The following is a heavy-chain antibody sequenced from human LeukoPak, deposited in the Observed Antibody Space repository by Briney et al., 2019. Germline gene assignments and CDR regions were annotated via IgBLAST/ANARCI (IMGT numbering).Heavy chain of an antibody. CDR2: MNPNSGNT. J-gene: IGHJ2*01. Sequence: GSSVKVSCKSSADDFSSYLITWVRQAPGQGLEWMGWMNPNSGNTGYAQKFQGRVTITTDESTSTAYVELSSLRSEDTAVYYCARDRDCSSTSCYSWYFDLWGRGTLVTVSS. V-gene: IGHV1-69*05. D-gene: IGHD2-2*02. CDR1: ADDFSSYL. CDR3: ARDRDCSSTSCYSWYFDL.